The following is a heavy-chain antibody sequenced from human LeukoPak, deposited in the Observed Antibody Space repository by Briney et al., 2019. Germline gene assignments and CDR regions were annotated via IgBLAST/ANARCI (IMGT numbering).Heavy chain of an antibody. J-gene: IGHJ5*02. Sequence: AAVKVSCKASGYTFTGYYMHWVRQAPGQGLEWMGWINPNSGGTNYAQKFQGRVTITADESTSTAYMELSSLRSEDTAVYYCARDSSSSSWYGVWFDPWGQGTLVTVSS. CDR1: GYTFTGYY. CDR3: ARDSSSSSWYGVWFDP. CDR2: INPNSGGT. D-gene: IGHD6-13*01. V-gene: IGHV1-2*02.